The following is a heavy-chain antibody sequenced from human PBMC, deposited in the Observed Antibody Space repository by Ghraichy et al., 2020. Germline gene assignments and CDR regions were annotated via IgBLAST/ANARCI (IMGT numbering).Heavy chain of an antibody. CDR3: ARRTVVVPAALYYYYYGMDV. Sequence: SETLSLTCAVYGGSFSGYYWSWIRQPPGKGLEWIGEINHSGSTNYNPSLKSRVTISVDTSKNQFSLKLSSVTAADTAVYYCARRTVVVPAALYYYYYGMDVWGQGTTVTVSS. CDR2: INHSGST. V-gene: IGHV4-34*01. D-gene: IGHD2-2*01. J-gene: IGHJ6*02. CDR1: GGSFSGYY.